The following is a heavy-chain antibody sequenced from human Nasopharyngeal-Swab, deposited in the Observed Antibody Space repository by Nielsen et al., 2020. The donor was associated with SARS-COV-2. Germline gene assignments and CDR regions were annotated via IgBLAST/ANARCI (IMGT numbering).Heavy chain of an antibody. CDR2: IYYSGST. CDR3: AREGNCSGGSCYSYFDY. D-gene: IGHD2-15*01. V-gene: IGHV4-30-4*01. Sequence: WIRQPPGKGLEWIGYIYYSGSTYYNPSFKSRVTISVDTSKNQFSLKLSSVTAADTAVYYCAREGNCSGGSCYSYFDYWGQGTLVTVSS. J-gene: IGHJ4*02.